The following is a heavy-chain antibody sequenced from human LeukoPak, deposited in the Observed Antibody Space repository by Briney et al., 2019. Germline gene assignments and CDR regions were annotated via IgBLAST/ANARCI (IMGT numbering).Heavy chain of an antibody. CDR2: ISSSSSTI. CDR3: ARDGGYSSSDY. J-gene: IGHJ4*02. D-gene: IGHD6-13*01. CDR1: GFTFSSYS. V-gene: IGHV3-48*04. Sequence: PGGSLRLSCAASGFTFSSYSMNWVRQAPGKGLEWVSYISSSSSTIYYADSVKGRFTISRDNAKNSLYLQINSLRAEDTAVYYCARDGGYSSSDYWGQGTLVTVSS.